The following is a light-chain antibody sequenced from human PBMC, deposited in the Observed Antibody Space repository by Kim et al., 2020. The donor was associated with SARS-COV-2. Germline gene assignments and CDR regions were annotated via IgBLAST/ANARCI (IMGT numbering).Light chain of an antibody. CDR1: SSDVGGYNY. J-gene: IGLJ2*01. V-gene: IGLV2-8*01. CDR3: SSYAGSNVV. Sequence: PGQSVTISCTGTSSDVGGYNYVARYQQHPGKAPNLMIYEVSKRPSGVPDRFSGSKSGNTASLTVSGLQAEDEADYYCSSYAGSNVVFGGGTQLTVL. CDR2: EVS.